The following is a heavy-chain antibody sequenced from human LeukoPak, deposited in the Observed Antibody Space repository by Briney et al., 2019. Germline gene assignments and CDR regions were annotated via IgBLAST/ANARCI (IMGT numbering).Heavy chain of an antibody. V-gene: IGHV1-2*02. CDR3: ARGRSSSWYGMGTNYYMDV. D-gene: IGHD6-13*01. CDR2: INPNSGGT. J-gene: IGHJ6*03. CDR1: GYTFTGYY. Sequence: ASVKVSCKASGYTFTGYYMHWVRQAPGQGLEWMGWINPNSGGTNYAQKFQGRVTMTRDTSISTAYMELSRLRSDDTAVYYCARGRSSSWYGMGTNYYMDVWGKGTTVTISS.